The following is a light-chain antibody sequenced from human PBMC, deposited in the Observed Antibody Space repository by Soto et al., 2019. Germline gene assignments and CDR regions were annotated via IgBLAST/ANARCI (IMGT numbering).Light chain of an antibody. CDR2: EAS. CDR3: QQYNGYWT. Sequence: GDRVTITCRASQSISDSLAWYQQKPGKAPKLLIYEASNLKSGVPSRFSGSGSGTEYTITISSLQPDDFASYYCQQYNGYWTFGQGTKVEIK. J-gene: IGKJ1*01. V-gene: IGKV1-5*03. CDR1: QSISDS.